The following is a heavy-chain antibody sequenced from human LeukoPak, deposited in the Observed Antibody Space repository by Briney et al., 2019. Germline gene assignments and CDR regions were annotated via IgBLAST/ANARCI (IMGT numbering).Heavy chain of an antibody. J-gene: IGHJ4*02. CDR3: ARAHEYSSSPGDY. V-gene: IGHV1-69*13. CDR1: GGTFSSYA. CDR2: IIPIFGTA. D-gene: IGHD6-6*01. Sequence: ASVKVSCKASGGTFSSYAISWVRQAPGQGLEWMGGIIPIFGTANYAQKFQGRVTITAGESTSTAYMELSSLRSEDTAVYYCARAHEYSSSPGDYWGQGTLVTVSS.